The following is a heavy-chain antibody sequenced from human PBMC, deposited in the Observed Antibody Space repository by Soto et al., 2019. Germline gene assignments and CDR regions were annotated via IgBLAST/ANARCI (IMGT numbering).Heavy chain of an antibody. D-gene: IGHD3-16*01. CDR3: AMVDVYVTPSPQDV. Sequence: ASVKVSCKASGYTFTRYGIGWARQAPGQGLEWMGWINTYNGNTNYAQNVQGRVTLTTDTSTSTAYMELRSLRSNDTAIYYCAMVDVYVTPSPQDVRGQRTTVTVSS. V-gene: IGHV1-18*01. CDR1: GYTFTRYG. J-gene: IGHJ6*02. CDR2: INTYNGNT.